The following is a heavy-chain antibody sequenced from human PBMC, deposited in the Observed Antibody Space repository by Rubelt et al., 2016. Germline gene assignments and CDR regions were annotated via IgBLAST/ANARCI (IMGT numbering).Heavy chain of an antibody. V-gene: IGHV1-18*01. Sequence: GQGLEWMGWISAYNGNTNYAQKLQGRVTMTTDTSTSTAYMELRSLRSDDTAVYYCAKTSVGLLAADAFDIWCQGTMVTVSS. D-gene: IGHD2/OR15-2a*01. J-gene: IGHJ3*02. CDR2: ISAYNGNT. CDR3: AKTSVGLLAADAFDI.